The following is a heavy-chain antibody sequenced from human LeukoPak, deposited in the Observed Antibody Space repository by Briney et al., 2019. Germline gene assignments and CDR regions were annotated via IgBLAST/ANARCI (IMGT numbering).Heavy chain of an antibody. Sequence: GGTLRLSCAASRFTFSNNGMNWVRQAPGKGLEWVSAISGSGGSTYYADSVKGRFTISRDNSKNTLYLQMNSLRAEDTAVYYCAKGEGYSGYDYGYYYYYMDVWGKGTTVTISS. CDR2: ISGSGGST. CDR3: AKGEGYSGYDYGYYYYYMDV. J-gene: IGHJ6*03. D-gene: IGHD5-12*01. V-gene: IGHV3-23*01. CDR1: RFTFSNNG.